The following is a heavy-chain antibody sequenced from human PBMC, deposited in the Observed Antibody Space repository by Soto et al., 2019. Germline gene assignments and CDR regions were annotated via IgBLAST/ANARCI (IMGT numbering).Heavy chain of an antibody. CDR3: ARPLVAPVAGPYYYGMDV. Sequence: VGSLRLSCTASGFTFNSYGFNWVRQAPGKGLEWVAVIWYDGNTKYYADSVKGRFTISRDNLRSTVYLQMNSLTAEDTAVYYCARPLVAPVAGPYYYGMDVWGQGTTVTVSS. CDR1: GFTFNSYG. V-gene: IGHV3-33*01. D-gene: IGHD6-19*01. CDR2: IWYDGNTK. J-gene: IGHJ6*02.